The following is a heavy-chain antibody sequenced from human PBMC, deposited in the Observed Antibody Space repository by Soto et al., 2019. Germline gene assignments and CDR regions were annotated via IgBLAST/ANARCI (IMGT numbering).Heavy chain of an antibody. V-gene: IGHV3-30*18. CDR3: VKDSSPGGYFDS. J-gene: IGHJ4*02. CDR1: GFTFRNFG. Sequence: QVQLVESGGGVVHPGRSLRLSCAVSGFTFRNFGMHWVRQAPGKGLEWVAVISYDGSEKYYAESVKGRFTVFRDNYKNTLSLQMNSLRSDDTAAYYCVKDSSPGGYFDSWGQGTLVTVSS. CDR2: ISYDGSEK. D-gene: IGHD2-15*01.